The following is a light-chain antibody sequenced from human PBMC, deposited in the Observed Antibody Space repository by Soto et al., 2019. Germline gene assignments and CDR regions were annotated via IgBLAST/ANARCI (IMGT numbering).Light chain of an antibody. CDR3: SSYTSTSTLYV. V-gene: IGLV2-14*01. Sequence: QSVLTQPASVSGSPGQSITISCIGTSSDIGAYNYVSWYQQRPGKVPKLMIYEVTNRPSGLSNRFSGSKSGNTASLTISGLQAEDEADYFCSSYTSTSTLYVFGTGTKVTVL. CDR1: SSDIGAYNY. CDR2: EVT. J-gene: IGLJ1*01.